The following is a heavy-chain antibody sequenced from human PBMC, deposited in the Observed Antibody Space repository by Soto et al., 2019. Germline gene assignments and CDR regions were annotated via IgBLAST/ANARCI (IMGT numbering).Heavy chain of an antibody. V-gene: IGHV3-30*18. CDR3: AKDGRFRVSSSISWMDV. Sequence: QVQLVESGGGVVQPGTSLRLSCAASGFTFSTYGMHWVRQAPGKGLEWVAVISYDGSNKYYADSVMGRFTISRGNSKNTLYLKMNSLRAEDTAVYYCAKDGRFRVSSSISWMDVWGQGTTVTVSS. D-gene: IGHD2-2*01. CDR2: ISYDGSNK. CDR1: GFTFSTYG. J-gene: IGHJ6*02.